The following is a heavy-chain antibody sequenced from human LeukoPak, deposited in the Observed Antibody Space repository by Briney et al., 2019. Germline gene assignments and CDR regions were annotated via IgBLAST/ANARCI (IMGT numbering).Heavy chain of an antibody. CDR3: AKLQSDGLRTYYGMDV. D-gene: IGHD4-17*01. V-gene: IGHV4-59*08. J-gene: IGHJ6*02. Sequence: PSETLSLTCTVSGGSISSYYWSWIRQPPGKGLEWIGYIYYSGSTNYNPSLKSRVTISVDTSKNQFSLKLSSVTAADTAVYYCAKLQSDGLRTYYGMDVWGQGTTVTVSS. CDR1: GGSISSYY. CDR2: IYYSGST.